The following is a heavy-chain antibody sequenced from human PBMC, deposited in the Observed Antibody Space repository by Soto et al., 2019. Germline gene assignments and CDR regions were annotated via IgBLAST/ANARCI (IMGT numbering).Heavy chain of an antibody. CDR1: GGTFSSYT. CDR3: ARAVIVADINNWFDP. D-gene: IGHD5-12*01. J-gene: IGHJ5*02. Sequence: SVKVSCKASGGTFSSYTISWVRQAPGQGLEWMGRIIPILGIANYAQKFQGRVTITADKSTSTAYMELSSLRSEDTAVYYCARAVIVADINNWFDPWGQGTLVTVSS. V-gene: IGHV1-69*02. CDR2: IIPILGIA.